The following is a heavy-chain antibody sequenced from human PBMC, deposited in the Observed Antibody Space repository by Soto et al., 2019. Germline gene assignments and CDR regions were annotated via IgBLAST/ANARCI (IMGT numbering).Heavy chain of an antibody. D-gene: IGHD3-22*01. CDR1: GGSISSYY. Sequence: SETLSLTCTVSGGSISSYYWSWIRQPPGKGLEWIGYIYYSGSTNYNPSLKSRVTISVDTSKNQFSLKLSSVTAADTAVYYCARDYYDSSGYFNWFDPWGQGTLVTVSS. CDR2: IYYSGST. V-gene: IGHV4-59*01. J-gene: IGHJ5*02. CDR3: ARDYYDSSGYFNWFDP.